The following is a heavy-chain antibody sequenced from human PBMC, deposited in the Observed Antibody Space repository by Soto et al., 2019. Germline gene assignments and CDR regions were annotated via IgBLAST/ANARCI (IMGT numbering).Heavy chain of an antibody. D-gene: IGHD3-22*01. CDR1: GGTFSSYT. Sequence: QVQLVQSGAEVKKPGSSVKVSCKASGGTFSSYTISWVRQAPGQGLEWMGRIIPILGIANYAQKFQGRVTITADKSTSTAYMELSSLRSEDTAVYYCARASVVITYFDYWGQGTLVTVSS. CDR3: ARASVVITYFDY. J-gene: IGHJ4*02. CDR2: IIPILGIA. V-gene: IGHV1-69*02.